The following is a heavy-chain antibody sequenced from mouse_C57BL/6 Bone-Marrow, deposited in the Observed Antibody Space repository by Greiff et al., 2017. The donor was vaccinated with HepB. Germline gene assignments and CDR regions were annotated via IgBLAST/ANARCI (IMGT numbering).Heavy chain of an antibody. CDR3: GGAPYSAMDF. J-gene: IGHJ4*01. CDR1: GFTFSDYG. Sequence: EVHLVESGGGLVKPGGSLKLSCAASGFTFSDYGMHWVRQAPEKGLEWVAYISSGSSTIYYADTVKGRFTISRDNAKNTLFLQMTRLRSEDTAMYYCGGAPYSAMDFWGQGTSVSVSS. V-gene: IGHV5-17*01. CDR2: ISSGSSTI.